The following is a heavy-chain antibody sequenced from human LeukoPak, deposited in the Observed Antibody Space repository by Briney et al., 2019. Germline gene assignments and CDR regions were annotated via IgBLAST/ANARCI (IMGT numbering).Heavy chain of an antibody. CDR3: TRDSGHYGDFVPPDY. J-gene: IGHJ4*02. Sequence: ASVKVSCKASGYTFTGYYMHWVRPAPGQGLEWMGWINPNSGGTNYAQKFQGRVTMPRDTSISTAYMELSRLRSDDTAVYYCTRDSGHYGDFVPPDYWGQGTLVTVSS. D-gene: IGHD4-17*01. V-gene: IGHV1-2*02. CDR2: INPNSGGT. CDR1: GYTFTGYY.